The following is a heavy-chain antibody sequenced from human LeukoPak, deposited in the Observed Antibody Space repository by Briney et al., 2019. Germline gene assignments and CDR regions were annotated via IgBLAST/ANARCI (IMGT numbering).Heavy chain of an antibody. V-gene: IGHV4-34*01. CDR3: ARTSGFFDSSGFYQQNPYYFQY. CDR1: GDSFIGYF. D-gene: IGHD3-22*01. J-gene: IGHJ4*02. Sequence: SETLSLTCAASGDSFIGYFWTWLRQAPGKGLEWIGDINHSGRTNYNPSLQRRVSISVDTSKNQFSLNVTSVTGADTAVYYCARTSGFFDSSGFYQQNPYYFQYWGQGVLVTVSS. CDR2: INHSGRT.